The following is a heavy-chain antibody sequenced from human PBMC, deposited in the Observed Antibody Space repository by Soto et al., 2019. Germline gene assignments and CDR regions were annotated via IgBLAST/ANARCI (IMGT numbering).Heavy chain of an antibody. CDR3: ARASGIAAAGDSYYGMDV. D-gene: IGHD6-13*01. Sequence: QVQLVQSGAAVKKPGSSVKVSCKASGGTFSSYAISWVRQAPGQGLEWMGGIIPIFGTANYAQKFQGRVTITADESTSTAYMELGSRRSEDTAVYYCARASGIAAAGDSYYGMDVWGQGTTVTVSS. CDR1: GGTFSSYA. V-gene: IGHV1-69*01. J-gene: IGHJ6*02. CDR2: IIPIFGTA.